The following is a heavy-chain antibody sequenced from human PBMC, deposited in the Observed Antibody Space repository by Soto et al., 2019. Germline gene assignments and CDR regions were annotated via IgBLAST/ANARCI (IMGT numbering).Heavy chain of an antibody. V-gene: IGHV3-23*01. CDR2: INSSGGST. CDR3: ANSFFPEAPLDN. CDR1: GITLSSYA. J-gene: IGHJ4*02. D-gene: IGHD3-3*02. Sequence: EVQLLESGGGLVRPGGSLRLSCAASGITLSSYAVTWVRQAPGKGLEWVGGINSSGGSTSNAVAVKGRFTISRDNSKNTVSLQLNSLKSEDTAVYYCANSFFPEAPLDNWGRGTLVTVSS.